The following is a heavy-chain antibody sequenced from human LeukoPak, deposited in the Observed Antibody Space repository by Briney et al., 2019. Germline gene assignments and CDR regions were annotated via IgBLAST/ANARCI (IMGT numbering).Heavy chain of an antibody. D-gene: IGHD6-19*01. CDR1: GGSISSYY. CDR2: IYYSGST. Sequence: SETLSLTCTVSGGSISSYYWSWIRQPPGKGLEWIGYIYYSGSTNYNPSLKSRATISVDTSKNQFSLKLSSVTAADTAVYYCARRIAVAEDAFDIWGQGTMVTVSS. CDR3: ARRIAVAEDAFDI. J-gene: IGHJ3*02. V-gene: IGHV4-59*08.